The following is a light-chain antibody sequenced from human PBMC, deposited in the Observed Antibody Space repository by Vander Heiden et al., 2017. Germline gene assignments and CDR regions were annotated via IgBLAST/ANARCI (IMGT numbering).Light chain of an antibody. CDR1: ALPKQS. CDR3: QSADSSGTYASRMV. J-gene: IGLJ2*01. Sequence: SSELTQPPSVSVSHGQTARLTCSSDALPKQSAYWYQMKPGQAPVLVIYKDSERPAGIPERFSGSSSGTTVTLTSSGVQAEDEADDYCQSADSSGTYASRMVFGGGTKLTVL. CDR2: KDS. V-gene: IGLV3-25*03.